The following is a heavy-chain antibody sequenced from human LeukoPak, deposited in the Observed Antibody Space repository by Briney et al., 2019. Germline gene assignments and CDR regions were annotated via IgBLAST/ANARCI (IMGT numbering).Heavy chain of an antibody. Sequence: GGSLRLSCAASGFTFSRYSMKWVRQARGKGREWVSSISTSSSYIYHADSVRGRFTISRDNAKNSLYLQMNSQRAEDRAVYYCARDRGETYDFWSGSPPNWFDPWGQGTLVTVSS. D-gene: IGHD3-3*01. CDR1: GFTFSRYS. V-gene: IGHV3-21*01. CDR3: ARDRGETYDFWSGSPPNWFDP. J-gene: IGHJ5*02. CDR2: ISTSSSYI.